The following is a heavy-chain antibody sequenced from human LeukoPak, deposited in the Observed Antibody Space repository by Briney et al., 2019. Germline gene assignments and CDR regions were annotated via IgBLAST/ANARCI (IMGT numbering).Heavy chain of an antibody. CDR1: GGSISSSGHY. J-gene: IGHJ4*02. V-gene: IGHV4-39*07. Sequence: SETLSLTCTVSGGSISSSGHYWGWIRQSPGKGLEWIGSIYSNGNTYYNPSLKSRVTISVDTSKNQFSLKLTAVAAAETAVYNSARSATVTTRYFDYWGQGALVTVSS. D-gene: IGHD4-17*01. CDR3: ARSATVTTRYFDY. CDR2: IYSNGNT.